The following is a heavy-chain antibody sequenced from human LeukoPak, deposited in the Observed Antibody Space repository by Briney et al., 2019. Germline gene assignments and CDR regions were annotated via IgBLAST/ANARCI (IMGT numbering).Heavy chain of an antibody. V-gene: IGHV4-34*01. CDR3: ARGSRNYGYVWGSYRSSFDW. D-gene: IGHD3-16*02. CDR2: INHSGST. CDR1: GGSFSGYY. J-gene: IGHJ4*02. Sequence: SETLSLTCAVYGGSFSGYYWSWIRQPPGKGLEWIGEINHSGSTNYNPSLKSRVTLSVDTSKNQFSLKLSSVTAADTAVHYCARGSRNYGYVWGSYRSSFDWWGQGTLVTVSS.